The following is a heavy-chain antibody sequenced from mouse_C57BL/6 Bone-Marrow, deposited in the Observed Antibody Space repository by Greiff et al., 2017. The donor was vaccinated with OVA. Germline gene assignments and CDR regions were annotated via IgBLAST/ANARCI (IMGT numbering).Heavy chain of an antibody. V-gene: IGHV2-2*01. CDR1: GFSLTSYG. CDR2: IWSGGST. Sequence: QVQLQQSGPGLVQPSQSLSITCTVSGFSLTSYGVHWVRQSPGKGLEWLGVIWSGGSTDYNAAFISRLSISKDNSKSQVFFKMNSLQADDTAIYYCARVPNYYDYDVYAMDYWGQGTSVTVSS. CDR3: ARVPNYYDYDVYAMDY. J-gene: IGHJ4*01. D-gene: IGHD2-4*01.